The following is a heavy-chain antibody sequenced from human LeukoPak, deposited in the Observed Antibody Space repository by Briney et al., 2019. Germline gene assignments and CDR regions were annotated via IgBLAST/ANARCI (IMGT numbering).Heavy chain of an antibody. J-gene: IGHJ5*02. Sequence: GASVKVSCKASGGTFSSYGISWVRQAPGQGLEWMGGIIPIFGTVNYAQNFQGRVTITADKSTSTAYMDLSSLRSEDTAMYYCARHFLTSMVRGVNWFDPWGQGTLVTVSS. V-gene: IGHV1-69*06. D-gene: IGHD3-10*01. CDR2: IIPIFGTV. CDR3: ARHFLTSMVRGVNWFDP. CDR1: GGTFSSYG.